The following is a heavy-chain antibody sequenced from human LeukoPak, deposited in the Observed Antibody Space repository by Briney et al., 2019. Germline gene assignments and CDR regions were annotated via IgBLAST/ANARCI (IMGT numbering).Heavy chain of an antibody. D-gene: IGHD3-16*02. CDR1: GGSISSSSYY. CDR2: IYYSGST. V-gene: IGHV4-39*01. CDR3: ARRKDYDYVWGSYRYTAYFDY. J-gene: IGHJ4*02. Sequence: SETLSLTCTVSGGSISSSSYYWGWIRQPPGKGLEWIGSIYYSGSTYYNPSLKSRVTISVDTSKNQFSLKLSSVTAADTAVYYCARRKDYDYVWGSYRYTAYFDYWGQGTLVTVSS.